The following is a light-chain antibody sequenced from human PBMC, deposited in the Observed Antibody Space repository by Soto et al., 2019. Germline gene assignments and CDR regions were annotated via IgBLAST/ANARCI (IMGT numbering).Light chain of an antibody. Sequence: AIQMTQSPSSLSASVGDRVTITCRASQGIKNDLGWYQQKPGKAPKLLIYAASSLQSGVPSRFSGSGSGTDFTLTISRLEPEDFAVYYCQQYGSSPTFGQGTKVDIK. CDR2: AAS. CDR1: QGIKND. J-gene: IGKJ1*01. CDR3: QQYGSSPT. V-gene: IGKV1-6*01.